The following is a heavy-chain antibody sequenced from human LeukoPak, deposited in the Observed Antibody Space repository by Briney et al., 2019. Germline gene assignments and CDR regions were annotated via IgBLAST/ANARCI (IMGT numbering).Heavy chain of an antibody. D-gene: IGHD2-2*01. Sequence: SETLSLTCTVSGGSISSSSYYWGWIRQPPGKGLEWIGSIYYSGSTYYNPSLKSRVTISVDTSKNQFSLKLSSVAAADTAVYYCARGGPARRRDFDYWGQGTLVTVSS. J-gene: IGHJ4*02. V-gene: IGHV4-39*01. CDR3: ARGGPARRRDFDY. CDR2: IYYSGST. CDR1: GGSISSSSYY.